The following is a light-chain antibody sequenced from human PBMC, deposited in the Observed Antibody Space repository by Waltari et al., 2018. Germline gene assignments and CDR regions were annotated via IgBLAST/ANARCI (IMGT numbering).Light chain of an antibody. CDR1: QSVLYSSNNKNY. V-gene: IGKV4-1*01. CDR3: QQYYSTPQWT. J-gene: IGKJ1*01. CDR2: WAS. Sequence: DIVMTQSPDSLAVSLGERATINCKSSQSVLYSSNNKNYLAWYQQKPGQPPKLLIYWASTRESGVPDRFSGSGSATDFTLTISSLQAEDVAVYYCQQYYSTPQWTFGQGTKVEIK.